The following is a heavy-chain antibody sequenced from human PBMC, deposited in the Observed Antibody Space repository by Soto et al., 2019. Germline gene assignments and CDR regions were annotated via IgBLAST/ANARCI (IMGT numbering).Heavy chain of an antibody. D-gene: IGHD3-3*02. CDR1: GGSISSGGYS. Sequence: SETLSLTCAVSGGSISSGGYSWSWIRQPPGKGLERIGYIYHSGSTYYNPSLKSRVTISVDTSKNQFSLKLSSVTAADTAVYYCARDVLGRDGYNYLDYWGQGTLVTVSS. CDR2: IYHSGST. V-gene: IGHV4-30-2*05. J-gene: IGHJ4*02. CDR3: ARDVLGRDGYNYLDY.